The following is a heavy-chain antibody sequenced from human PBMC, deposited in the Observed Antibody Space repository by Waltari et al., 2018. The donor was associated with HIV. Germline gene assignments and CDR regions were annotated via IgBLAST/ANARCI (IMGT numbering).Heavy chain of an antibody. Sequence: EVQLLESGGGLVQPGGSLRLSCAASGFTFSSYAMSWVRQAPGKGLAWVSAISGSGGSTYYADSVKGRFTISRDNSKNTLYLQMNSLRAEDTAVYYCAKDTHYHDSSGYYYYWGQEPWSPSPQ. CDR3: AKDTHYHDSSGYYYY. V-gene: IGHV3-23*01. D-gene: IGHD3-22*01. J-gene: IGHJ4*01. CDR2: ISGSGGST. CDR1: GFTFSSYA.